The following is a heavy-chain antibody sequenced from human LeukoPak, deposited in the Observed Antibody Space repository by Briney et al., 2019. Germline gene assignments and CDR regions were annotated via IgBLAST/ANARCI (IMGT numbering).Heavy chain of an antibody. CDR1: GFSFSNYW. CDR3: ARDRASGMDY. J-gene: IGHJ4*02. D-gene: IGHD3-10*01. CDR2: INYDGSST. Sequence: GGSLRLSCAASGFSFSNYWMHWVRQAPGKGLVWVSRINYDGSSTNYADSVKGRFTISRDNAKNTLYIQMNSLRAEDTAVYYCARDRASGMDYWGQGTLVTVSS. V-gene: IGHV3-74*01.